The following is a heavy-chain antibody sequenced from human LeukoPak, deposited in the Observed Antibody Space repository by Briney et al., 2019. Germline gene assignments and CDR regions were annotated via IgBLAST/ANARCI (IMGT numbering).Heavy chain of an antibody. V-gene: IGHV3-23*01. J-gene: IGHJ4*02. Sequence: PGGSLRLSCAASGFTFSSYAMSWVRQAPGKGLEWVSAISGSGGSTYYADSVKGRFTISRDNSKNTPYLQMNSLRAEDTAVYYCARGVVVPAAFDYWGQGTLVTVSS. CDR2: ISGSGGST. CDR3: ARGVVVPAAFDY. CDR1: GFTFSSYA. D-gene: IGHD2-2*01.